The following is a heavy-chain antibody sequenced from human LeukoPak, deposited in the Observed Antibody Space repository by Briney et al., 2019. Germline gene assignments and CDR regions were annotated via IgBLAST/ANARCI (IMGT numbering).Heavy chain of an antibody. J-gene: IGHJ5*02. CDR3: ARVVTAAGLDL. V-gene: IGHV4-39*07. CDR1: GGPISGSRT. Sequence: KSSETLSLTCTVSGGPISGSRTWGWVRQPPGKGLEWIGNVHYDGRTASNPSLKSRVTMSLDTSTNQFSLKMNSLTATDTALYYCARVVTAAGLDLWGQGILVTISS. D-gene: IGHD6-25*01. CDR2: VHYDGRT.